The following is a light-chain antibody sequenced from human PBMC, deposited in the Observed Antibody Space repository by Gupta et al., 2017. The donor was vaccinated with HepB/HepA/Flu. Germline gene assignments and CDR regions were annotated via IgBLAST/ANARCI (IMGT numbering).Light chain of an antibody. CDR1: SSSIGSNY. Sequence: SVLTQPPSASGTPGQRVTISCSGSSSSIGSNYVYWYQQHPGAAPKLLIYRNNQRPSGVPDRFSGSKSGTSASLAISGLLAEDEADYYCAAWDDSLSVRVFGGGTKLTVL. J-gene: IGLJ3*02. V-gene: IGLV1-47*01. CDR2: RNN. CDR3: AAWDDSLSVRV.